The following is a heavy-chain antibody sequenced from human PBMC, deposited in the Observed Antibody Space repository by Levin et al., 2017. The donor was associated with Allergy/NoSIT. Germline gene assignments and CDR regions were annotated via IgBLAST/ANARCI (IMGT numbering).Heavy chain of an antibody. CDR2: INHSGST. CDR1: GGSFSGYY. D-gene: IGHD6-13*01. Sequence: SETLSLTCAVYGGSFSGYYWSWIRQPPGKGLEWIGEINHSGSTNYNPSLKSRVTISVDTSKNQFSLKLSSVTAADTAVYYCARGRGSWYHKELDYWGQGTLVTVSS. J-gene: IGHJ4*02. V-gene: IGHV4-34*01. CDR3: ARGRGSWYHKELDY.